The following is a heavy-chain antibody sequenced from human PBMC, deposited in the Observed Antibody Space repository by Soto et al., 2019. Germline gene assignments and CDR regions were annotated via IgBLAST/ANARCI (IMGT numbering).Heavy chain of an antibody. V-gene: IGHV3-49*03. Sequence: PGGSLRLSCTTSGFTFGDYAMSWFRQAPGKGLEWVGFIRSKAYGGTTEYAASVKGRFTISRDDSKSIAYLQMNSLKTEDTAVYYCTRGVENSDFADYYYYYGMDVWGQGTTVTVSS. CDR1: GFTFGDYA. J-gene: IGHJ6*02. CDR2: IRSKAYGGTT. D-gene: IGHD3-3*01. CDR3: TRGVENSDFADYYYYYGMDV.